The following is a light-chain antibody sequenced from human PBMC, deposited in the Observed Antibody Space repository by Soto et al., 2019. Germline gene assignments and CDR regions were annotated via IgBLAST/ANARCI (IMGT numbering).Light chain of an antibody. Sequence: EILMTQSPATLAVAPGERATLSCRASQSVSTNLAWYQQAPGQAPRLLIYGASSRVTGIPARFSGSGSGTEFTLTISSLQSEDFAIYYCQQYYNWLTWTFGQGTKVDIK. CDR2: GAS. V-gene: IGKV3-15*01. CDR3: QQYYNWLTWT. CDR1: QSVSTN. J-gene: IGKJ1*01.